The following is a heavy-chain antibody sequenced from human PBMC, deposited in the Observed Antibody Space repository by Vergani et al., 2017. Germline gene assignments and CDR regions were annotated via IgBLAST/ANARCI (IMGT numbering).Heavy chain of an antibody. V-gene: IGHV4-30-4*01. D-gene: IGHD3-10*01. CDR3: ARGQNYYGSGSYFNY. J-gene: IGHJ4*02. CDR1: GGSLSRGDYY. CDR2: TYYSGST. Sequence: QVQLQESGPGLVKPSQTLSLTCTVSGGSLSRGDYYWSWIRQPPGKGLGWIGYTYYSGSTYYNPSLKSRVTISVDTSKNQFSLKLSSVTAADTAVYYCARGQNYYGSGSYFNYWGQGTLVTVSS.